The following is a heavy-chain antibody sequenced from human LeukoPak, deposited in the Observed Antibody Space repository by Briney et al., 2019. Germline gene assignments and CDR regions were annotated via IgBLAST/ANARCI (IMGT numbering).Heavy chain of an antibody. CDR2: ISAYNGNT. D-gene: IGHD3-3*01. V-gene: IGHV1-18*01. CDR1: GYTFSRYG. J-gene: IGHJ4*02. Sequence: ASVKVSCKASGYTFSRYGITWVRQAPGQGLEWMGWISAYNGNTNYAQKLQGRVTMTTDTSTSTAYMELRSLRSDDTAVYYCARDKGYDFWSGPYYFDYWGQGTLVTVSS. CDR3: ARDKGYDFWSGPYYFDY.